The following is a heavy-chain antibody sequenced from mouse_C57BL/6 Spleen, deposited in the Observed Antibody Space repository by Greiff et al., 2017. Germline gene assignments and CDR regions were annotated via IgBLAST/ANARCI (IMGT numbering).Heavy chain of an antibody. Sequence: QVHVKQSGAELVRPGASVTLSCKASGYTFTDYEMHWVKQTPVHGLEWIGAIDPETGGTAYNQKFKGKAILTADKSSSTAYMELRSLTSEDSAVYYCTSPYSGYWGQGTSVTVSS. J-gene: IGHJ4*01. V-gene: IGHV1-15*01. CDR3: TSPYSGY. D-gene: IGHD2-10*01. CDR1: GYTFTDYE. CDR2: IDPETGGT.